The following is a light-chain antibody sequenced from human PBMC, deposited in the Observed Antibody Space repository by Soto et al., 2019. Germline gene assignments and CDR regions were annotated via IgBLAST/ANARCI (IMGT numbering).Light chain of an antibody. CDR2: GNS. CDR1: SSNIGTGYD. V-gene: IGLV1-40*01. Sequence: QSVLTQPPSVSGAPGQRVTISCTGSSSNIGTGYDVHWYQQLPGTAPKLLIYGNSNRPSGVPDRFSGSKSGTSASLAITGLQAEDEADYYCAAWDHSLQGWVFGGGTQLTVL. CDR3: AAWDHSLQGWV. J-gene: IGLJ3*02.